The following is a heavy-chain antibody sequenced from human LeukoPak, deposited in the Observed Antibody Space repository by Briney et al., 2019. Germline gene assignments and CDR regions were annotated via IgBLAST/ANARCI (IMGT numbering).Heavy chain of an antibody. CDR1: GGSFSGYY. Sequence: SETLSLTCAVYGGSFSGYYWSWIRQPPGKGLEWIGEINHSGSTNYNPSLKSRVTISVDTSKNQFSLKLSSVTAADTAVYYCARDIVVVTAAIGYYYYYGMDVWGQGTTVTVSS. D-gene: IGHD2-2*01. V-gene: IGHV4-34*01. J-gene: IGHJ6*02. CDR2: INHSGST. CDR3: ARDIVVVTAAIGYYYYYGMDV.